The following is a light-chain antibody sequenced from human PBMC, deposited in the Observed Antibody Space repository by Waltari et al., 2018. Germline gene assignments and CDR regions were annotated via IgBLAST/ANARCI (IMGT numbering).Light chain of an antibody. V-gene: IGKV2-28*01. CDR1: QSLLNSDGYTH. J-gene: IGKJ2*03. CDR2: LGF. Sequence: DLVVTQPPLSLPVTPGEPASISCRSSQSLLNSDGYTHLHWFLQKPGQSPHLLIYLGFNRASGVPDRFSGSGSGTHFTLTVSRVEAEDVGVYYCMQSLQTPFSFGQGTKVEMK. CDR3: MQSLQTPFS.